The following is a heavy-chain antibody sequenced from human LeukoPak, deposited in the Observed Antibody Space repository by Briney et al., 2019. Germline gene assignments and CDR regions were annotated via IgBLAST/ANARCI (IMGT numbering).Heavy chain of an antibody. D-gene: IGHD3-3*01. CDR2: IYYSGST. CDR3: ARGLDFWSGQPPYYMDV. CDR1: GGSISSGDYY. J-gene: IGHJ6*03. Sequence: PSETLSLTCTVSGGSISSGDYYWSWIRQPPGKGLEWIGYIYYSGSTNYNPSLKSRVTISVDTSKNQFSLKLSSVTAADTAVYYCARGLDFWSGQPPYYMDVWGKGTTVTVSS. V-gene: IGHV4-61*08.